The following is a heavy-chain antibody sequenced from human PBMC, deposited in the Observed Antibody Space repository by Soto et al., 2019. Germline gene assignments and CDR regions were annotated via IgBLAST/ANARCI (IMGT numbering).Heavy chain of an antibody. CDR1: GFTVSSNY. J-gene: IGHJ4*02. V-gene: IGHV3-53*01. Sequence: ESGGGLIQPGGSLRLSCAASGFTVSSNYMSWVRQAPGKGLEWVSVIYSGGSTYYADSVKGRFTISRDNSKNTLYLQMNSLRAEDTAVYYCARISPRYSYGYVYWGQGTLVTVSS. CDR2: IYSGGST. CDR3: ARISPRYSYGYVY. D-gene: IGHD5-18*01.